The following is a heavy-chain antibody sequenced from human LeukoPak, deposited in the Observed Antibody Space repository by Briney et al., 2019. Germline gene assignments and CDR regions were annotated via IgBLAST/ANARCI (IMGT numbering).Heavy chain of an antibody. CDR3: AKDWAIVATGVLDDY. Sequence: GESLKISCKGSGYSFTSYWIGWVRQMPGKGLEWMGIIYPGDSDTRYSPSFQGQVTISRDNSKNTLYLQMNSLRAEDTAVYYCAKDWAIVATGVLDDYWGQGTLVTVSS. CDR1: GYSFTSYW. CDR2: IYPGDSDT. J-gene: IGHJ4*02. V-gene: IGHV5-51*01. D-gene: IGHD5-12*01.